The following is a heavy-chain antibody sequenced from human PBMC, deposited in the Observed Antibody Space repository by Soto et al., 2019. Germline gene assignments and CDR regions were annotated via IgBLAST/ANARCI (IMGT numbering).Heavy chain of an antibody. D-gene: IGHD3-22*01. Sequence: ASVEVSCKASGYTFTSYYMHWVRQAPGQGLEWMGIINPSGGSTSYAQKFQGRVTMTRDTSTSTVYMELSSLRSEDTAVYYCAIHYYYDSSGYYPSYGMDVWGQGTTVTVSS. V-gene: IGHV1-46*01. J-gene: IGHJ6*02. CDR3: AIHYYYDSSGYYPSYGMDV. CDR2: INPSGGST. CDR1: GYTFTSYY.